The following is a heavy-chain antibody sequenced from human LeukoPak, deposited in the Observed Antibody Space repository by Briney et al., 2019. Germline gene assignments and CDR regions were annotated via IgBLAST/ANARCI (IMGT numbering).Heavy chain of an antibody. CDR3: ARVVAATGGIDY. CDR2: ISGSGGST. CDR1: GFTFSSYA. Sequence: GGSLRLSCAASGFTFSSYAMSWVRQAPGKGLEWVSAISGSGGSTYYADSVKGRFTISRDNSKNTLYLQMNSLRAEDTAVFYCARVVAATGGIDYWGQGTLVTVSS. D-gene: IGHD2-15*01. V-gene: IGHV3-23*01. J-gene: IGHJ4*02.